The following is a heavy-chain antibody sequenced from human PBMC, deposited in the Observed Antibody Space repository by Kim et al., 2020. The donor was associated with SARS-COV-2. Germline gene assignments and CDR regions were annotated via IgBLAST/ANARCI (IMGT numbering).Heavy chain of an antibody. CDR2: ISSSSSYI. V-gene: IGHV3-21*01. D-gene: IGHD6-13*01. CDR3: ARARIAAANRCFDP. Sequence: GGSLRLSCAASGFTFSSYSMNWVRQAPGKGLEWVSSISSSSSYIYYADSVKGRFTISRDNAKNSLYLQMNSLRAEDTAVYYCARARIAAANRCFDPWGQGTLVTVTS. CDR1: GFTFSSYS. J-gene: IGHJ5*02.